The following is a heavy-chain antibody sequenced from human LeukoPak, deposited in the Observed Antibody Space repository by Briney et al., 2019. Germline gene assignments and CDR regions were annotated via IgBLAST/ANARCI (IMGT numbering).Heavy chain of an antibody. J-gene: IGHJ6*03. CDR3: AKDRDYGDYPSAYYYYMDV. CDR2: IWYDGTNK. V-gene: IGHV3-30*02. Sequence: GGSLSLSCAVSGFTFSTYGIHWVRHATGEGVEWVAFIWYDGTNKWYANSVKGRLTISRDNSKDMLYLQMNSLRAEDTAVYHCAKDRDYGDYPSAYYYYMDVWGKGTTVTVSS. D-gene: IGHD4-17*01. CDR1: GFTFSTYG.